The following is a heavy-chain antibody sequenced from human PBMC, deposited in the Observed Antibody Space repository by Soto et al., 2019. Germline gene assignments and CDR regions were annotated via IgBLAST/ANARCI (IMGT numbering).Heavy chain of an antibody. Sequence: QVQLVQSGAEVKKPGSSVKVSCKTSGGLFSVFSFNWVRQAPGQGLEWMGGVLPITGSTDYAQKFQGRLTITADRSTSTIYIELSRLTSDDKANYYCATIRVRGGPLRFEDGGQGTLI. CDR3: ATIRVRGGPLRFED. CDR2: VLPITGST. J-gene: IGHJ4*01. CDR1: GGLFSVFS. D-gene: IGHD5-12*01. V-gene: IGHV1-69*06.